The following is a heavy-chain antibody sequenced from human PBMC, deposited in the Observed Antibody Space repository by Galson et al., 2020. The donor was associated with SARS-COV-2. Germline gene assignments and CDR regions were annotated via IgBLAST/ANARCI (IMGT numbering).Heavy chain of an antibody. Sequence: SETLSLTCTVSGVSMRSNNYHWGWILQPPGEGLEWIGSIYYNGNTYFNPHLKSRVTMSVDMSKNQFSLKVSSVTAADTVVYYCARVPYYYDGGGYYCAGFAEYWGQGTLVTVSS. D-gene: IGHD3-22*01. CDR2: IYYNGNT. J-gene: IGHJ4*02. CDR3: ARVPYYYDGGGYYCAGFAEY. CDR1: GVSMRSNNYH. V-gene: IGHV4-39*07.